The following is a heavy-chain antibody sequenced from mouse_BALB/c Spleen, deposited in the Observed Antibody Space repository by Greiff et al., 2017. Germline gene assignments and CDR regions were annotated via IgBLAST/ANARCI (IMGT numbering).Heavy chain of an antibody. J-gene: IGHJ4*01. V-gene: IGHV5-4*02. D-gene: IGHD2-12*01. CDR1: GFTFSDYY. CDR3: ARNSYDGPYAMDD. CDR2: ISDGGSYT. Sequence: EVMLVESGGGLVKPGGSLKLSCAASGFTFSDYYMYWVRQTPEKRLEWVATISDGGSYTYYPDSVKGRFTISRDNAKNNLYLQMSSLKSEDTAMYYCARNSYDGPYAMDDWGQGTSVTVSS.